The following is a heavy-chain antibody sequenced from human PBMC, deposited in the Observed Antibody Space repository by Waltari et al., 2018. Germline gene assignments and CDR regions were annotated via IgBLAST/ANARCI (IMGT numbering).Heavy chain of an antibody. Sequence: QVQLQESGPGLVKPSETLSLTCAVSGYSISSGYYWGWIRQPPGRRLDWNGSICHNWSTYYNPSVKRRVAISVDTSTNQLSLKLGSVTAADTAVYYCARDGRDFGVVIPSWFDPWGQGTLVTVSS. CDR1: GYSISSGYY. D-gene: IGHD3-3*01. CDR2: ICHNWST. J-gene: IGHJ5*02. V-gene: IGHV4-38-2*02. CDR3: ARDGRDFGVVIPSWFDP.